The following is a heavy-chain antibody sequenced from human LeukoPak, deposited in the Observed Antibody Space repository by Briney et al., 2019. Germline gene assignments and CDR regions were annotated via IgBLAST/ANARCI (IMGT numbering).Heavy chain of an antibody. CDR1: GGSISSGGYY. CDR2: IYYSGST. D-gene: IGHD1-26*01. CDR3: ARYSGSYNFDY. Sequence: SETLSLTCTVSGGSISSGGYYWSWIRQHPGTGLEWIGYIYYSGSTYYNPSPKSRVTISVDTSKNQFSLKLSSVTAADTAVYYCARYSGSYNFDYWGQGTLVTVSS. V-gene: IGHV4-31*03. J-gene: IGHJ4*02.